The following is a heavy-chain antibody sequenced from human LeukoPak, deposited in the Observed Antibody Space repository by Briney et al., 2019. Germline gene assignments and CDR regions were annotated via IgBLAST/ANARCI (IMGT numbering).Heavy chain of an antibody. CDR1: GFTFSSYA. V-gene: IGHV3-23*01. Sequence: GGSLRLSCAASGFTFSSYAMSWVRQAPGKGLEWVSAISGSGGSTYYADSVKGQFTISRDNSKNTLYLQMNSLRAEDTAVYYCAKDSGRLRYFDYWGQGTLVTVSS. CDR3: AKDSGRLRYFDY. CDR2: ISGSGGST. D-gene: IGHD3-10*01. J-gene: IGHJ4*02.